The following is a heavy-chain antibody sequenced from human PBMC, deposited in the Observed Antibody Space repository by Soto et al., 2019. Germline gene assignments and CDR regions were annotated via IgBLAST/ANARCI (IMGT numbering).Heavy chain of an antibody. CDR2: ISHSGST. D-gene: IGHD3-22*01. Sequence: SETLSLTGAFSGYSISSVYNWAWIRQPPGEGLERIGRISHSGSTYYNTAHKSRVTIPVDTSKNQFYLTVTSVTAADTAVYYCARDLNYHDRGGYHWEAPFDSWGQGTLVTVSS. CDR1: GYSISSVYN. CDR3: ARDLNYHDRGGYHWEAPFDS. J-gene: IGHJ4*02. V-gene: IGHV4-38-2*02.